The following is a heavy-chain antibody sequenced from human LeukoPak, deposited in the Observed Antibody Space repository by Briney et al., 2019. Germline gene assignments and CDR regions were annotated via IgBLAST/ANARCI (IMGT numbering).Heavy chain of an antibody. Sequence: ASVKVSCKASGYTFTSYDINWVRQATGQGLEWMGWMNPNSGNTGYAQKFQGRVTITRNTPISTAYMELSSLRSENTAVYYCARVHWDIVVVPAAEVGYMDVWGKGTTVTVSS. CDR3: ARVHWDIVVVPAAEVGYMDV. CDR2: MNPNSGNT. D-gene: IGHD2-2*01. CDR1: GYTFTSYD. J-gene: IGHJ6*03. V-gene: IGHV1-8*03.